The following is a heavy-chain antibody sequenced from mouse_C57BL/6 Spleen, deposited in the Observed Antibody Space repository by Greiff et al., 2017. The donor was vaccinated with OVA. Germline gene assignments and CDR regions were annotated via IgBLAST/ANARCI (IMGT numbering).Heavy chain of an antibody. D-gene: IGHD4-1*01. CDR2: INYDGSST. J-gene: IGHJ2*01. V-gene: IGHV5-16*01. CDR1: GFTFSDYY. CDR3: ARDGLGLDY. Sequence: EVKLVESEGGLVQPGSSMKLSCTASGFTFSDYYMAWVRQVPEKGLEWVANINYDGSSTYYLDSLKSRFIISRDNAKNILYLQMSSLKSEDTATYYCARDGLGLDYWGQGTTLTVSS.